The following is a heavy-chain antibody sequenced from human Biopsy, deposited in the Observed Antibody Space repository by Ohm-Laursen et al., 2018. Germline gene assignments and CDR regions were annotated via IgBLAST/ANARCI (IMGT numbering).Heavy chain of an antibody. V-gene: IGHV1-46*01. CDR3: ARNTGWYGDLYYFDY. D-gene: IGHD6-19*01. J-gene: IGHJ4*02. CDR1: GYSFTSYY. Sequence: ASVKVSCKASGYSFTSYYMHWVRQAPGQGLEWMGMINPSGSTTSYPQIFQGRVTMTRDTSESTVYMELSSLRSADTAVYFCARNTGWYGDLYYFDYWGQGTLVTVSS. CDR2: INPSGSTT.